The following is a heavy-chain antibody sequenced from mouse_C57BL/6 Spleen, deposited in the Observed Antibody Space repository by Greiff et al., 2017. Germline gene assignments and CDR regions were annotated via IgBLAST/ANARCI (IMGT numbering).Heavy chain of an antibody. V-gene: IGHV5-4*03. D-gene: IGHD1-1*01. J-gene: IGHJ2*01. CDR1: GFTFSSYA. CDR2: ISDGGSYT. Sequence: EVKLVESGGGLVKPGGSLKLSCAASGFTFSSYAMSWVRQTPEKRLEWVATISDGGSYTYYPDNVKGRFTISRDNAKNNLYLQMSHLKSEDTAMYYCARGAITTVVARNYFDYWGQGTTLTVSS. CDR3: ARGAITTVVARNYFDY.